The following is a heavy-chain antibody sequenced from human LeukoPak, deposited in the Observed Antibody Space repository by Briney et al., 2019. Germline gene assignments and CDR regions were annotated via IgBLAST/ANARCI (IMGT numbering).Heavy chain of an antibody. CDR2: ISYDGIDK. Sequence: TGGSLRLSCAASGFTFSSYAMHWVRQAPGKGLEWVAVISYDGIDKYYADSVKGRVSISRDNSKNTLYLQMNSLRAEDTAVYYCARGAPGTQEWLVRRPPFDYWGQGTLVTVSS. CDR3: ARGAPGTQEWLVRRPPFDY. V-gene: IGHV3-30-3*01. J-gene: IGHJ4*02. CDR1: GFTFSSYA. D-gene: IGHD6-19*01.